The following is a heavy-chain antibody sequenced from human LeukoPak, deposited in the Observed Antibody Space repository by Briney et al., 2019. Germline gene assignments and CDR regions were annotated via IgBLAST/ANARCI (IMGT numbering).Heavy chain of an antibody. J-gene: IGHJ3*01. V-gene: IGHV3-7*03. D-gene: IGHD6-6*01. CDR2: INSDGSEG. CDR3: ARSSYSSSSSV. CDR1: GFTFSGLW. Sequence: GGSLRLSCAVSGFTFSGLWMSWSRQAPGKGLEWVASINSDGSEGYYADVVKGRFTISRDNARNSLYLQINSLRAEDTAVYYCARSSYSSSSSVWGQGTMVTVSS.